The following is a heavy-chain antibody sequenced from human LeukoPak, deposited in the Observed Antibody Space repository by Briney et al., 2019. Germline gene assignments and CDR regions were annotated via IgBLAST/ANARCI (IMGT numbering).Heavy chain of an antibody. CDR1: GFTFDDYA. CDR2: ISWNSGSI. CDR3: AKGKGPHYDFWSGYYTGPRGYFDY. J-gene: IGHJ4*02. V-gene: IGHV3-9*01. D-gene: IGHD3-3*01. Sequence: GRSLRLSCAASGFTFDDYAMPWVRQAPGKGLEWVSGISWNSGSIGYADSVKGRFTISRDNTKNSLYLQMNSLRAEDTALYYCAKGKGPHYDFWSGYYTGPRGYFDYWGQGTLVTVSS.